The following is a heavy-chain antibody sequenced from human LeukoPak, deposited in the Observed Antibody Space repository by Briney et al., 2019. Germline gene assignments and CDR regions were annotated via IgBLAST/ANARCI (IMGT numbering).Heavy chain of an antibody. V-gene: IGHV3-33*01. Sequence: SLRLSYAASGFNLSSYGMHWVRQAPGKGLEWVAFVCHDGSNKYYANSVKGRFTISRDNSKNTLYLQMNSLRAEDTAVYYCAREADGYTSDYWGQGTLVTVSS. J-gene: IGHJ4*02. CDR1: GFNLSSYG. CDR3: AREADGYTSDY. D-gene: IGHD5-24*01. CDR2: VCHDGSNK.